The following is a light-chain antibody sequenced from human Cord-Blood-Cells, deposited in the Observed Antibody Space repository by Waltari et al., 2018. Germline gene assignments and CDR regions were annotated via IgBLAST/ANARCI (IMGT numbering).Light chain of an antibody. V-gene: IGLV1-44*01. CDR2: SNN. J-gene: IGLJ3*02. CDR1: SSNIGSNT. Sequence: QSVLTQPPSASGTPGQRVTISCSGSSSNIGSNTVNWYQQLPGTAPKLLIYSNNQRPSGGPDRCYGSKSGTSASLAISGLQSEDEADYYCAAWDDSLNGWVFGGGTKLTVL. CDR3: AAWDDSLNGWV.